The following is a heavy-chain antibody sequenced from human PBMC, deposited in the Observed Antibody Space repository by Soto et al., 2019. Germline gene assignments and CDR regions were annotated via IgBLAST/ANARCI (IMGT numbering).Heavy chain of an antibody. D-gene: IGHD1-1*01. J-gene: IGHJ4*02. CDR1: GGSISSYY. Sequence: QVQLQESGPGLVKPSETLSLTCTVSGGSISSYYWSWIRQPPGKGLEWIGYIYYSGSTNYNPSLKSRVTISLDTSKNQFSLKLSSVTAADTAVYYCARRYGYSFDYWGQGPLVTVSS. CDR2: IYYSGST. V-gene: IGHV4-59*08. CDR3: ARRYGYSFDY.